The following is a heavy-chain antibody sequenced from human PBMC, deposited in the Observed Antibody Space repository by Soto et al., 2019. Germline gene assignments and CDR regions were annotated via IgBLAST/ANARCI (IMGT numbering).Heavy chain of an antibody. V-gene: IGHV3-NL1*01. J-gene: IGHJ4*02. CDR1: GFTFSSYG. D-gene: IGHD3-10*01. CDR3: ARDRFRGD. Sequence: PGGSLRLSCAASGFTFSSYGMHWVRQAPGKGLEWVAVIYSGGSTYYADSVKGRFTISRDNSKNTLYLQMNSLRAEDTAVYYCARDRFRGDWGQGTLVTVSS. CDR2: IYSGGST.